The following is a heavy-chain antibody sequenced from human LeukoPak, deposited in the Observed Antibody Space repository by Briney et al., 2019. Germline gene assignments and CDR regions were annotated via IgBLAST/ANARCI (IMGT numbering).Heavy chain of an antibody. D-gene: IGHD3-22*01. Sequence: SGPTLVNPTQTLTLTCTFSGFSLSTSGMSVSWIRQPPGTALEWLARIDWDDDKYYSTSLKTRLTISKDTSKNQVVLTMTNVDPVDTATYYCARMRYYHYISGSRNSHYFYYMDVWGKGTTVTVSS. V-gene: IGHV2-70*11. J-gene: IGHJ6*03. CDR3: ARMRYYHYISGSRNSHYFYYMDV. CDR2: IDWDDDK. CDR1: GFSLSTSGMS.